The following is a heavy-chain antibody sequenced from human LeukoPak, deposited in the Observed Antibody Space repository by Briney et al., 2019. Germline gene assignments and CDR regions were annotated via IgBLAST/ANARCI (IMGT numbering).Heavy chain of an antibody. J-gene: IGHJ3*02. CDR1: GGSFSGYY. Sequence: SETLSLTCAVYGGSFSGYYWSWIRQPPGKGLEWIGEINHSRSTNYNPSLKSRVTISVDTSKNQFSLKLSSVTAADTAVYYCAREEWLRSNDAFDIWGQGTMVTVSS. D-gene: IGHD5-12*01. CDR2: INHSRST. CDR3: AREEWLRSNDAFDI. V-gene: IGHV4-34*01.